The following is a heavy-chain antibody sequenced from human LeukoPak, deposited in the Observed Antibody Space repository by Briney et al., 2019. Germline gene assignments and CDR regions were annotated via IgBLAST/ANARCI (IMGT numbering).Heavy chain of an antibody. CDR1: GFTFSSYA. J-gene: IGHJ4*02. CDR2: ISYDGSNK. Sequence: GGSLRLSCAASGFTFSSYAMSWVRQAPGKGLEWVAVISYDGSNKYYADSVKGRFTISRDNSKNTLYLQMNSLRAEDTAVYYCARVFDFWGQGTLVTVSS. V-gene: IGHV3-30*03. CDR3: ARVFDF.